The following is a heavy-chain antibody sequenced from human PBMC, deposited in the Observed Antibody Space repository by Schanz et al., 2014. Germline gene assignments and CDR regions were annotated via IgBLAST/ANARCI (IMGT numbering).Heavy chain of an antibody. CDR2: ISAYNGNT. Sequence: QVQLVQSGAEVKKPGASVKVSCKASGYTFVSYSMHWVRQAPGQGLEWMGWISAYNGNTNYAQKFQGRVTITADKSTSTAYMELSNLRSEDTAVYYCARAGQDYSDSSGYATYYVGNWGQGTLVTVSS. CDR3: ARAGQDYSDSSGYATYYVGN. CDR1: GYTFVSYS. D-gene: IGHD3-22*01. J-gene: IGHJ4*02. V-gene: IGHV1-18*04.